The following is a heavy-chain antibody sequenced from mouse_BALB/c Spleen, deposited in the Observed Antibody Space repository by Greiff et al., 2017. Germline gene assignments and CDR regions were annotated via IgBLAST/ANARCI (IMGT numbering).Heavy chain of an antibody. D-gene: IGHD3-2*01. CDR1: SYTFTDYA. CDR2: ISTYYGNT. J-gene: IGHJ2*01. CDR3: ARGGKNDSPSYYFDY. Sequence: VQLVESGPELVRPGVSVKISCKGSSYTFTDYAMHWVKQSHAKSLEWIGVISTYYGNTNYNQKFKGKATMTVDKSSSTAYMELARLTSEDSAGYYCARGGKNDSPSYYFDYWGQGTTLTVSS. V-gene: IGHV1-67*01.